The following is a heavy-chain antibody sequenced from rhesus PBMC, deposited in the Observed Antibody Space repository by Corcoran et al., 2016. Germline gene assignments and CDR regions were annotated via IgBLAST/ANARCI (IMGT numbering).Heavy chain of an antibody. CDR3: ARLVMTYYFDY. V-gene: IGHV4-122*02. Sequence: QVQLQESGPGLVKPSETLSLTCAVSGYSISGYYWSWIRQAPGKGLEWIGYITYSGSNSYNPSLKCRVTISRDTPKNQFSLKLSSVTAADTAVYYCARLVMTYYFDYWGQGVLVTVSS. J-gene: IGHJ4*01. CDR1: GYSISGYY. CDR2: ITYSGSN. D-gene: IGHD1-32*01.